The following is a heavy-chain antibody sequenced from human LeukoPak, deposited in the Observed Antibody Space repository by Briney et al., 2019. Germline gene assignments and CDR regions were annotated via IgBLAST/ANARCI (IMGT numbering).Heavy chain of an antibody. D-gene: IGHD3-9*01. CDR2: IDPSDSYT. CDR1: GYSFTSYW. CDR3: VTSNLRYFDWLPQY. J-gene: IGHJ4*02. V-gene: IGHV5-10-1*04. Sequence: PGESLKISCKGSGYSFTSYWISWVRQMPGKGLEWMGRIDPSDSYTNYSPSFQGQVTISADKSISTAYLQWSSLKASDTAMYYCVTSNLRYFDWLPQYWGQGTLVTVSS.